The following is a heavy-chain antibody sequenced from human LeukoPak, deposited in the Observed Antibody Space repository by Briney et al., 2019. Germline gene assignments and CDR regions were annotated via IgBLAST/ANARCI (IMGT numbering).Heavy chain of an antibody. CDR3: ARSSFYYYGSGTTYYYLDV. V-gene: IGHV4-59*01. CDR1: GGSISGYY. J-gene: IGHJ6*03. Sequence: SSETLSLTCTVSGGSISGYYWSWIRQPPGKGLEWIGYVHYSGSTNYSPSLKGRVTISVDTSKNQFSLTLSSVTAADTAVYYCARSSFYYYGSGTTYYYLDVWGKGTSVTISS. CDR2: VHYSGST. D-gene: IGHD3-10*01.